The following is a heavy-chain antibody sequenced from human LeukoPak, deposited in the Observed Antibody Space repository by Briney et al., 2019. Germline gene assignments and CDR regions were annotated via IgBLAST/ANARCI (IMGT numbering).Heavy chain of an antibody. CDR1: GDSFSSVDYY. D-gene: IGHD3-16*01. CDR3: ATSPVTFGGTNYYYYMDV. Sequence: SETLSLTCTASGDSFSSVDYYWGWIRQPAGKGREWIGRIYTSGSTNYNPSLKSRVTMSVDTSKNQFSLKLSSVTAADTAVYYCATSPVTFGGTNYYYYMDVWGKGTTVTVSS. CDR2: IYTSGST. J-gene: IGHJ6*03. V-gene: IGHV4-61*02.